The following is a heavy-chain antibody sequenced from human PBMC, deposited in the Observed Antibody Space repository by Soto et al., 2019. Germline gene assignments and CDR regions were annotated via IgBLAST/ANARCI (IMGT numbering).Heavy chain of an antibody. V-gene: IGHV1-3*01. CDR2: INAGNGNT. J-gene: IGHJ4*02. CDR3: ARGPTGWDLYYFDY. Sequence: ASVKVSCKASGYTFTSYAMHWVRQAPGQRLEWMGWINAGNGNTKYSQKFQRRVTITRDTSASTAYMELSSLRSEDTAVYYCARGPTGWDLYYFDYWGQGTLVTVSS. CDR1: GYTFTSYA. D-gene: IGHD1-26*01.